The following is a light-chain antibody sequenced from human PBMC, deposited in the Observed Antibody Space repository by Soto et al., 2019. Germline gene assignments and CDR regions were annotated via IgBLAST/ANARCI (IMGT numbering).Light chain of an antibody. Sequence: ETVLTQSPATLSLSPGEIATLFCRASRSISTYLAWYQQKPGQAPRLLIYEALNRATGIPARFSGSGSGTDFTLTISSLEPEDFAVYYCQQRSNWPWTFGQGTKVDIK. CDR1: RSISTY. V-gene: IGKV3-11*01. CDR2: EAL. CDR3: QQRSNWPWT. J-gene: IGKJ1*01.